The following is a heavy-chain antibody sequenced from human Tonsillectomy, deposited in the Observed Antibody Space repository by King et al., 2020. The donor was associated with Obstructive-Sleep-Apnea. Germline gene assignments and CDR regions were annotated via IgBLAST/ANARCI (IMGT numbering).Heavy chain of an antibody. CDR3: AKSIPQDYGAEGDYYYYGMDV. D-gene: IGHD4-17*01. CDR2: ISGSGGST. Sequence: VQLVESGGGLVQPGGSLRLSCAASGFTFSSYAMSWVRQAPGKGLEWVSGISGSGGSTYYADSVKGRFTISRDNSQNTPYLQMNSLRAEDTAVDYCAKSIPQDYGAEGDYYYYGMDVWGQGTTVTVSS. V-gene: IGHV3-23*04. J-gene: IGHJ6*02. CDR1: GFTFSSYA.